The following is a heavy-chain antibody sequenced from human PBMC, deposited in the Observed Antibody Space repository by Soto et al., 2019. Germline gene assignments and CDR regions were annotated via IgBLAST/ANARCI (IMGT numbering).Heavy chain of an antibody. V-gene: IGHV4-30-4*01. J-gene: IGHJ4*02. CDR1: GGSISSGDYY. D-gene: IGHD6-13*01. CDR3: ARSDYSSSWYVGYFDY. CDR2: IYYSGST. Sequence: SETLSLTCTVSGGSISSGDYYWSWIRQPPGKGLEWIGYIYYSGSTYYNPSLKSRVTISVDTSKNQFSLKLSSVTAADTAVYYCARSDYSSSWYVGYFDYWGQGTLVTVSS.